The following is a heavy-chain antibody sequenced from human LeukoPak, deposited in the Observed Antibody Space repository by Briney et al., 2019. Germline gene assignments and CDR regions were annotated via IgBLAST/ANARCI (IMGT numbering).Heavy chain of an antibody. J-gene: IGHJ4*02. V-gene: IGHV3-23*01. CDR1: AFTFSIYA. D-gene: IGHD3-3*01. CDR2: ISGSGGST. CDR3: AKDTLTYYDFWSGYYFDY. Sequence: GGSLRLSCAASAFTFSIYAMSWVRQAPGKGLEWVSAISGSGGSTYYADSVKGRFTISRDNSKNTLYLQMNSLRAEDTAVYYCAKDTLTYYDFWSGYYFDYWGQGTLVTVSS.